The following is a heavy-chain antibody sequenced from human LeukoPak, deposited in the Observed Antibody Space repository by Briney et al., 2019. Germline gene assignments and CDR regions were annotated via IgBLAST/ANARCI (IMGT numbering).Heavy chain of an antibody. D-gene: IGHD3-9*01. CDR3: AREGYFDWENMSPFDY. CDR2: IKQDGSEK. Sequence: GGSLRLSCAASGFTFSSYWMSWVRQAPGKGLEWVANIKQDGSEKYYVDFVMGRFNISRDNAKNSLYLQMNSLRGEDTAVYYCAREGYFDWENMSPFDYWGQGTLVTVSS. V-gene: IGHV3-7*01. CDR1: GFTFSSYW. J-gene: IGHJ4*02.